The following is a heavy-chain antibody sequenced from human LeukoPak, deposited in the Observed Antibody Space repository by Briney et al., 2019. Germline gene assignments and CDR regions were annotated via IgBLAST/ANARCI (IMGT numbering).Heavy chain of an antibody. Sequence: SETLSLTCTVSGGSISSYYWSWIRQPPGKGLEWIGNIYYSGSTNYSPSLKSRATISVDTSKNQFSLKLSSVTAADTAVYYCASRNFGVVTDWGQGTLVTVSS. CDR2: IYYSGST. CDR1: GGSISSYY. V-gene: IGHV4-59*12. J-gene: IGHJ4*02. CDR3: ASRNFGVVTD. D-gene: IGHD3-3*01.